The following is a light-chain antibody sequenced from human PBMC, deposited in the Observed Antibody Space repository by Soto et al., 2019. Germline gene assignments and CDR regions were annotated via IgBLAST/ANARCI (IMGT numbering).Light chain of an antibody. CDR2: ANN. J-gene: IGLJ2*01. V-gene: IGLV1-40*01. CDR1: SSNIGAGYD. CDR3: QSYDSSLSSWV. Sequence: QSVLTQPPSVSGAPGQRVTISCTGSSSNIGAGYDVHWYQQLPGTAPKLLIYANNNRPPGVPDRFSGSKSGTSASLAITELQAEDEADYYCQSYDSSLSSWVFGGGTQLTVL.